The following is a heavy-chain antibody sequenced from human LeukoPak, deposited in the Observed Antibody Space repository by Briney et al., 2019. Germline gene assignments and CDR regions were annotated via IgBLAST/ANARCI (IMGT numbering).Heavy chain of an antibody. CDR2: IYYSGST. V-gene: IGHV4-61*01. CDR3: ARGWYSSSWSDY. D-gene: IGHD6-13*01. Sequence: SGTLSLTCTVSGGSVSSGSYYWSWIRQPPGKGLEWIGYIYYSGSTNYNPSLKSRVTISVDTSKNQFSLKLSSVTAADTAVYYCARGWYSSSWSDYWGQGTLVTVSS. CDR1: GGSVSSGSYY. J-gene: IGHJ4*02.